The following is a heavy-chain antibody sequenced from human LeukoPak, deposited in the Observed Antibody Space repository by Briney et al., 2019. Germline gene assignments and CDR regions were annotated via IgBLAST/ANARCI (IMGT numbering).Heavy chain of an antibody. CDR2: ISFDGGNE. CDR1: GFTFSSYA. CDR3: ARGSRGLAAAGFDY. V-gene: IGHV3-30-3*01. Sequence: GRSLRLSCAASGFTFSSYAMHWVRQAPGKGLEWVAVISFDGGNEFYADSVKGRFTISRDNSKNTLYLQMNSLRAEDTAVYYCARGSRGLAAAGFDYWGQGTLVTVSS. D-gene: IGHD6-13*01. J-gene: IGHJ4*02.